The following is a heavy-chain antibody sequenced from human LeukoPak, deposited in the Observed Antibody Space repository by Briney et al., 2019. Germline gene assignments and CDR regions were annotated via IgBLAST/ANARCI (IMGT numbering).Heavy chain of an antibody. V-gene: IGHV4-59*08. Sequence: PSETLSLTCTVSGGSISSYYWSWIRQPPGKGLEWIGYIYYSGSTNYNPSLKSRVTISVDTSKNQFSLKLSSVTAADTAVYYCARLGSSDEYYFDYWGQGTLVTVSS. J-gene: IGHJ4*02. CDR3: ARLGSSDEYYFDY. CDR1: GGSISSYY. D-gene: IGHD6-6*01. CDR2: IYYSGST.